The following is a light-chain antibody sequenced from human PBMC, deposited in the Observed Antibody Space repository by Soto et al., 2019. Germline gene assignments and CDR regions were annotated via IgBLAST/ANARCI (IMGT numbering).Light chain of an antibody. V-gene: IGLV2-14*01. CDR3: SSYTSSSTYV. CDR2: EVS. J-gene: IGLJ1*01. Sequence: QSVLTQPASVSGSPGQSITISCTGTSSDVGGYNYVSWYQQHPGKAPKFMIYEVSNRPSGVSNRFSGSKSDNTASLTISGLQAEDGADYYCSSYTSSSTYVFGTGTKLTVL. CDR1: SSDVGGYNY.